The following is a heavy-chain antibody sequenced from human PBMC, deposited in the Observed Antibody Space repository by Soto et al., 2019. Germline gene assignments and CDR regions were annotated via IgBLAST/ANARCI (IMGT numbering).Heavy chain of an antibody. CDR2: ISGSGVST. CDR1: VFTLSSYA. CDR3: AKGLAARPDYYYGMDV. D-gene: IGHD6-6*01. V-gene: IGHV3-23*01. J-gene: IGHJ6*02. Sequence: EVQLLESGGGSVQPGGSLRLSCAASVFTLSSYAMSWVRQAPGKGLEWVSAISGSGVSTYYADSVKGRFAISRDNSKNTLYLQMNSLRAEDTAVYYCAKGLAARPDYYYGMDVWGQGTTVTVSS.